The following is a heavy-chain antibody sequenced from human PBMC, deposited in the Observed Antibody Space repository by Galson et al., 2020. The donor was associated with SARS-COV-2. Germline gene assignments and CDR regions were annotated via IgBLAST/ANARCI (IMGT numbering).Heavy chain of an antibody. Sequence: GGSLSLSCAASGFTFSSYSMNWVRQAPGKGLEWVSYISSSSTTIYYADSVKGRFTISRDNAKNSLYLQMNSLRDEDTAVYYCARDQYCGGDCWAYYFYYGMDVWGQGTTVTVSS. D-gene: IGHD2-21*02. J-gene: IGHJ6*02. CDR3: ARDQYCGGDCWAYYFYYGMDV. V-gene: IGHV3-48*02. CDR1: GFTFSSYS. CDR2: ISSSSTTI.